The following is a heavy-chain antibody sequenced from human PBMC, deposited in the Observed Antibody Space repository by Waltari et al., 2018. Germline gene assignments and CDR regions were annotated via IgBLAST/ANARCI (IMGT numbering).Heavy chain of an antibody. V-gene: IGHV4-39*01. D-gene: IGHD3-10*01. CDR1: SGSISSSSYY. CDR2: IYYRGNT. Sequence: QLQLQESGPGLVRPSETLSLTCTVSSGSISSSSYYWAWIRHPPGKGLEWIGTIYYRGNTYYNPSLKSRITISVDTSKNQVSLQLSSVTAADTAVYYCARKRFGEPGTYFDYWGQGTLVSVSS. CDR3: ARKRFGEPGTYFDY. J-gene: IGHJ4*02.